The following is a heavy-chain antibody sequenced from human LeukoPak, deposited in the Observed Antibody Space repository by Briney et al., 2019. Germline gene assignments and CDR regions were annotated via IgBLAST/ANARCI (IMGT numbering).Heavy chain of an antibody. J-gene: IGHJ4*02. Sequence: GGSLRLSCTVSGFAFNNYAMSWVRQAPGKGLEWVSFIYSGGSTYYADSVKGRFTISRDNSKNTLYLQMNSLRAEDTAVYYCARATVTTPNFDYWGQGTLVTVSS. V-gene: IGHV3-53*01. CDR2: IYSGGST. CDR1: GFAFNNYA. CDR3: ARATVTTPNFDY. D-gene: IGHD4-11*01.